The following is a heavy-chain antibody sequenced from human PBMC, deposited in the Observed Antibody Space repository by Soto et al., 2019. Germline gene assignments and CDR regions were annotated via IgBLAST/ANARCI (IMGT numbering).Heavy chain of an antibody. CDR1: GYTLTELS. CDR3: ARDRMGSGSYPFYYYGMDV. V-gene: IGHV1-24*01. D-gene: IGHD3-10*01. J-gene: IGHJ6*02. Sequence: ASVKVSCKVSGYTLTELSMHWVRQAPGKGLEWMGGFDPEDGETIYAQKFQGRVTMTEDTSTDTAYMELSSLRSEDTAVYYCARDRMGSGSYPFYYYGMDVWGQGTTVTVSS. CDR2: FDPEDGET.